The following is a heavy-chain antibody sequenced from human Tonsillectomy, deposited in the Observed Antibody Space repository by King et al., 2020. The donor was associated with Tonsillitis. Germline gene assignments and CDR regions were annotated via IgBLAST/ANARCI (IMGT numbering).Heavy chain of an antibody. D-gene: IGHD3-3*01. CDR1: GGSISSYY. Sequence: VQLQESGPGLVKPSETLSLTCTVSGGSISSYYWSWIRQPPGKGLEWIGYIYYSGSTNYNPSLKSRVTISIDTSKNQFSLKLSSVTAAETAVYYCARGPSILRVTEHLFGYWGQGTLVTVSS. V-gene: IGHV4-59*01. CDR2: IYYSGST. J-gene: IGHJ4*02. CDR3: ARGPSILRVTEHLFGY.